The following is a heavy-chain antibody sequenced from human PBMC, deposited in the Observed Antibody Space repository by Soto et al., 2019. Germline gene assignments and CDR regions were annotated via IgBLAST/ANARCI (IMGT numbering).Heavy chain of an antibody. D-gene: IGHD3-22*01. Sequence: QVQLVQSGAEVKKPGSSVKVSCKASGGTFSSYAISWVRQAPGQGLEWMGGIIPIFGTANYAQKFPGRVTINEDKSTSTAHMELSSLRSEDTAVYYCARERDSSGYSDAFDIWGQGTMVTVSS. CDR1: GGTFSSYA. CDR2: IIPIFGTA. CDR3: ARERDSSGYSDAFDI. J-gene: IGHJ3*02. V-gene: IGHV1-69*06.